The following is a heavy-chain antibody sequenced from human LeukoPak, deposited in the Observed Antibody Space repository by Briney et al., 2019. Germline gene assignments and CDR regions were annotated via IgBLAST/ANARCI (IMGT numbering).Heavy chain of an antibody. CDR2: IIPIFGTA. D-gene: IGHD2-15*01. CDR3: AAGVVVVAATAYNWFDP. Sequence: SVKVSCKASGGTFSSYAISWVRQAPGQGLEWMGGIIPIFGTANYAQKFQGRVTITADKSTSTAYMELSSLRSEDTAVYYCAAGVVVVAATAYNWFDPWGQGTLVTVSS. J-gene: IGHJ5*02. CDR1: GGTFSSYA. V-gene: IGHV1-69*06.